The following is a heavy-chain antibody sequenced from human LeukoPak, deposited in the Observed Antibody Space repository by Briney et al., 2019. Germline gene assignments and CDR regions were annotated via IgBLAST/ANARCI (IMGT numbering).Heavy chain of an antibody. CDR3: ARGPTTVSVDY. CDR2: ISSSSSYI. J-gene: IGHJ4*02. D-gene: IGHD4-17*01. V-gene: IGHV3-21*01. CDR1: GFTLSSYS. Sequence: EAGGSLRLSCAASGFTLSSYSMNWVRQAPGKGLEWVSSISSSSSYIYYADSVKGRFTISRDNAKNSLYLQMNSLRAEDTAVYYCARGPTTVSVDYWGQGTLVTVSS.